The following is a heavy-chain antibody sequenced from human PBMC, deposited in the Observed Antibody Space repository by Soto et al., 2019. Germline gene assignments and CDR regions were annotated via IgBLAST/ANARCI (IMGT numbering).Heavy chain of an antibody. Sequence: QVQLVQSGAEVKKPGSSVKVSCKASGGTFSSYAISWVRQAPGQGLEWMGGIIPIFGTANYAQKFQGRVTITADESTSTAYMELSSLRSEDMAVYYCAFTMVRGVRDAFDIWGQGTMVTVSS. J-gene: IGHJ3*02. CDR3: AFTMVRGVRDAFDI. V-gene: IGHV1-69*01. CDR1: GGTFSSYA. CDR2: IIPIFGTA. D-gene: IGHD3-10*01.